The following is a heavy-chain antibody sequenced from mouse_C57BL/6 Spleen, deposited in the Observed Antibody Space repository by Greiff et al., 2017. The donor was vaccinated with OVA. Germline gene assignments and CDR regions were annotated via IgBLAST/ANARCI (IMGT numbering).Heavy chain of an antibody. V-gene: IGHV1-55*01. D-gene: IGHD1-1*01. J-gene: IGHJ2*01. CDR1: GYTFTSYW. Sequence: QVQLKQPGAELVKPGASVKMSCKASGYTFTSYWITWVKQRPGQGLEWIGDIYPGSGSTNYNEKFKSKATLTVDTSSSTAYMQLSSLTSEDSAVYYCARPLYYYGSSGGYFDYWGQGTTLTVSS. CDR3: ARPLYYYGSSGGYFDY. CDR2: IYPGSGST.